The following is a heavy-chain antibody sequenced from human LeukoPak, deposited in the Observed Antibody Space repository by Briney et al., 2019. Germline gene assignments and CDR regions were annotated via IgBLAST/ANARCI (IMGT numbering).Heavy chain of an antibody. CDR2: ISGSGGST. D-gene: IGHD6-6*01. CDR1: GFTFSSYA. CDR3: AKVGHGYSSSSNFDH. J-gene: IGHJ4*02. V-gene: IGHV3-23*01. Sequence: PGGSLRLSCAASGFTFSSYAMGWVRQAPGKGLEWVSAISGSGGSTYYADSVKGRFTISRDNSKNTLYLQMNSLRAEDTAVYYCAKVGHGYSSSSNFDHWGQGTLVTVSS.